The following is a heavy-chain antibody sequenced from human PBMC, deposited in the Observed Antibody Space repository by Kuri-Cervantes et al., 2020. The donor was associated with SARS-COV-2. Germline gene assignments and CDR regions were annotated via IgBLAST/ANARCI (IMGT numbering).Heavy chain of an antibody. CDR3: ATAFPIAAAGTDYYYYGMDV. Sequence: ASVKVSCKVSGYTLTELSMHWVRQAPGKGLEWMGGFDPEDGETIYAQKFQGRVTMTEDTSTDTAYMELSSLRSEDTAVYYCATAFPIAAAGTDYYYYGMDVWGQGTTVTVSS. V-gene: IGHV1-24*01. J-gene: IGHJ6*02. CDR2: FDPEDGET. CDR1: GYTLTELS. D-gene: IGHD6-13*01.